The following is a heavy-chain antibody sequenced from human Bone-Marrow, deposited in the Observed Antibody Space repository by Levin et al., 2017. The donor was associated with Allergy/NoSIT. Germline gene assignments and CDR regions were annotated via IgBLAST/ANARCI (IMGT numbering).Heavy chain of an antibody. CDR3: AREAHGPYIVVVPAARPASNWFDP. Sequence: SVKVSCKASGGTFSSYAISWVRQAPGQGLEWMGGIIPIFGTANYAQKFQGRVTITADESTSTAYMELSSLRSEDTAVYYCAREAHGPYIVVVPAARPASNWFDPWGQGTLVTVSS. D-gene: IGHD2-2*01. CDR1: GGTFSSYA. J-gene: IGHJ5*02. V-gene: IGHV1-69*13. CDR2: IIPIFGTA.